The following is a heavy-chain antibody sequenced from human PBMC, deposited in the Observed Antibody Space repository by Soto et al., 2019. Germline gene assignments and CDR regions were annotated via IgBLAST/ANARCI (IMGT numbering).Heavy chain of an antibody. CDR3: ARDPVDTAMVLFDY. V-gene: IGHV3-30-3*01. J-gene: IGHJ4*02. CDR1: GFTFSSYA. CDR2: ISYDGSNK. D-gene: IGHD5-18*01. Sequence: GGSLRLSCAASGFTFSSYAMHWVRQAPGKGLEWVAVISYDGSNKYYADSVKGRFTISRDNSKNTLYLQMNSLRAEDTAVCYCARDPVDTAMVLFDYWGQGTLVTVSS.